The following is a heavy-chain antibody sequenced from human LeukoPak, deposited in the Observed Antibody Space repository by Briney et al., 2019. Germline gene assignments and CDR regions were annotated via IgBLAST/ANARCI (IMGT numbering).Heavy chain of an antibody. D-gene: IGHD3-3*01. J-gene: IGHJ4*02. CDR2: ISFDGSHK. V-gene: IGHV3-30-3*01. Sequence: PGGSLRLSCAASGFTVSSNYMSWVRQAPGKGLEWVAVISFDGSHKYYTGSVKGRFTISRDNSKNTLYLQMNSLRPEDTAVYYCAREPRDLEWLSRFDYWGQGTLVTVSS. CDR3: AREPRDLEWLSRFDY. CDR1: GFTVSSNY.